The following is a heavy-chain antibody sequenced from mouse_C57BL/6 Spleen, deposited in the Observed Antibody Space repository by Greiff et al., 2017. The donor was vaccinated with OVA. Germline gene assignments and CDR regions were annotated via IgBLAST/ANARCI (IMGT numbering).Heavy chain of an antibody. CDR2: IYPGDGDT. V-gene: IGHV1-82*01. D-gene: IGHD1-1*01. CDR3: ARPKYYGSLYYCDY. J-gene: IGHJ2*01. CDR1: GYAFSSSW. Sequence: QVQLQQSGPELVKPGASVKISCKASGYAFSSSWMNWVKQRPGKGLEWIGRIYPGDGDTNYNGKFKGKATLTADKSSSTAYMQLSSLTSEDSAVYFCARPKYYGSLYYCDYWGQGTTLTVSS.